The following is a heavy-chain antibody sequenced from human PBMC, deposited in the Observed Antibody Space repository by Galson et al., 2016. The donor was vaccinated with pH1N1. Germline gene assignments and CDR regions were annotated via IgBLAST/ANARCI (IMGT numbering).Heavy chain of an antibody. J-gene: IGHJ6*02. D-gene: IGHD3-10*01. V-gene: IGHV3-21*01. CDR3: ARDRSGRGGGSSHYMDV. CDR2: ITSGSFHI. CDR1: GFIFSGYS. Sequence: SLRLSCAASGFIFSGYSMNWVRQAPGKGLEWVSSITSGSFHIYYADPVKGRFTISRDNAKNSLFLQMNSLRVEDTALYYCARDRSGRGGGSSHYMDVWGQSTTVTVSS.